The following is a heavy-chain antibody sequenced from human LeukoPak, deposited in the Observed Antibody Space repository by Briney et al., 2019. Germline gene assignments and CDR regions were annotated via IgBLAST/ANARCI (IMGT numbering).Heavy chain of an antibody. Sequence: AGGSLRLSCAASGFTFSSYAMSWVRQAPGKGLEWVSSISSSSSYIYYADSVKGRFTISRDNAKNSLYLQMNSLRAEDTAVYYCASRIVGATWGQGTMVTVSS. D-gene: IGHD1-26*01. CDR1: GFTFSSYA. J-gene: IGHJ3*01. V-gene: IGHV3-21*01. CDR2: ISSSSSYI. CDR3: ASRIVGAT.